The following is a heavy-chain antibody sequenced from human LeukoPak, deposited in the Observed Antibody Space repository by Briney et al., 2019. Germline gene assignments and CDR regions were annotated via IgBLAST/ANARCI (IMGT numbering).Heavy chain of an antibody. D-gene: IGHD3-10*01. CDR2: LWYDGSNK. Sequence: PGGSLRLSCAASGFTFSGYGMHWVRQAPGKGLEWVAVLWYDGSNKYYADSVKGRFTISRDNSKNTLYLQMNSLRAEDTAVYYCARDPGTPYFFDYWGQGTLVTVSS. J-gene: IGHJ4*02. CDR1: GFTFSGYG. V-gene: IGHV3-33*01. CDR3: ARDPGTPYFFDY.